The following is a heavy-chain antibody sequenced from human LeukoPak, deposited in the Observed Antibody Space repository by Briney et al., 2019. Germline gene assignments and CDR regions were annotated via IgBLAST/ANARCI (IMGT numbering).Heavy chain of an antibody. CDR2: ISAYNGNT. Sequence: ASVKVSCKASGYTFSSYGISWVRQAPGQGLEWMGWISAYNGNTNYVQKLQGRVTMTTGTSTSTAYMELRSLRSDDTAVYYCARDSPDRYSSGYLYYFDYWGQGTLVTVSS. V-gene: IGHV1-18*01. J-gene: IGHJ4*02. D-gene: IGHD3-22*01. CDR3: ARDSPDRYSSGYLYYFDY. CDR1: GYTFSSYG.